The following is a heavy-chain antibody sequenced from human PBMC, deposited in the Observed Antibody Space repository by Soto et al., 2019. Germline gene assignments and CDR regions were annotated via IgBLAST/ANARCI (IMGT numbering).Heavy chain of an antibody. D-gene: IGHD3-9*01. CDR2: INHSGST. V-gene: IGHV4-34*01. CDR1: GGSFSGYY. Sequence: PSETLSLTCAVYGGSFSGYYWSWIRKPPEKGLEWIGEINHSGSTNYNPSLKSRVTISVDTSKNLFSLKLSSVIAADTAVYYCAIVNIFTGYDWAYYLYGMEVGCQGTTVTVSS. J-gene: IGHJ6*02. CDR3: AIVNIFTGYDWAYYLYGMEV.